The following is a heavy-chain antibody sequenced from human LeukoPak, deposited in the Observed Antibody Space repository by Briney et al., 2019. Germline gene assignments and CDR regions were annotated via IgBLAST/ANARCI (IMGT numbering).Heavy chain of an antibody. J-gene: IGHJ4*02. CDR2: ISVSGGST. Sequence: GGSLRLSCAASGFTFSSYAVSWVRQAPGKGLEWVSSISVSGGSTYSAAFVKGRFTISRDNSKNTLYLQMNSLRAEDTALYYCAKERSCTNDICHGDFDYWGQGTLVTVSS. V-gene: IGHV3-23*01. CDR3: AKERSCTNDICHGDFDY. CDR1: GFTFSSYA. D-gene: IGHD2-8*01.